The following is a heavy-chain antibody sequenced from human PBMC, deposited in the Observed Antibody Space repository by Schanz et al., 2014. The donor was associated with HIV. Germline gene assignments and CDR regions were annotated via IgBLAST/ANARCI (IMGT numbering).Heavy chain of an antibody. J-gene: IGHJ6*02. D-gene: IGHD3-9*01. CDR2: INPNSGGT. CDR3: AREKVGILADYTPNGMDV. CDR1: GYPFTGYY. Sequence: QVQLVQSGAEVKEPGASVKVSCKASGYPFTGYYMHWVRQAPGQGLEWMGWINPNSGGTNYAPKFQGRVTMTRDTSVSTAYMELSRLTSDDTAMYYCAREKVGILADYTPNGMDVWGQGTTVTVSS. V-gene: IGHV1-2*02.